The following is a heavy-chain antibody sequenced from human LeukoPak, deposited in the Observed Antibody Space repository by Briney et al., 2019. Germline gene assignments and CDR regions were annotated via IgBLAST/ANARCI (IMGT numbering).Heavy chain of an antibody. D-gene: IGHD3-10*01. J-gene: IGHJ4*02. CDR3: AHRRGSGSYFDY. V-gene: IGHV2-5*02. Sequence: SGPTLVKPTQTLTLTCTFSGFSLSTSGVGVGWIRQPPGKALEWLAFIYWDDDKRYSPSLKSRLTITKDTSKNQVVLTMTNVDPVDTATYYCAHRRGSGSYFDYWGQGTLVTVSS. CDR2: IYWDDDK. CDR1: GFSLSTSGVG.